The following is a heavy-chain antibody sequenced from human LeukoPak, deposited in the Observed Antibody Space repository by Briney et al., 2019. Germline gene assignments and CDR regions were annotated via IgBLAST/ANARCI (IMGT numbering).Heavy chain of an antibody. V-gene: IGHV6-1*01. J-gene: IGHJ4*02. CDR2: TYYRSKWYN. CDR3: ARSISSGGFRLDY. CDR1: GDSVSSNTAA. Sequence: SQTLSLTFAISGDSVSSNTAAWNWIRQSPSRGLEWLGRTYYRSKWYNDYAVSVKSRITINPDTSKNQFSLQLYSVTPEDTAVYYCARSISSGGFRLDYWGQGTLVTVSS. D-gene: IGHD3-3*02.